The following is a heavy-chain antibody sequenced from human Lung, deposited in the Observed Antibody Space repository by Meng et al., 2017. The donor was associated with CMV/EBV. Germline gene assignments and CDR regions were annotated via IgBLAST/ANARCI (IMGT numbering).Heavy chain of an antibody. CDR2: IKQDRSET. CDR3: ASGLTWTWKQQWFDY. D-gene: IGHD5-18*01. Sequence: GGSLRLXXAASGFSFSSSWMHWVRQAPGKGLEWVANIKQDRSETYYVDSVKGRFTISRDNAENSLYLQMNSLRGEDTAVYFCASGLTWTWKQQWFDYWGQGXLVTVSS. CDR1: GFSFSSSW. J-gene: IGHJ4*02. V-gene: IGHV3-7*01.